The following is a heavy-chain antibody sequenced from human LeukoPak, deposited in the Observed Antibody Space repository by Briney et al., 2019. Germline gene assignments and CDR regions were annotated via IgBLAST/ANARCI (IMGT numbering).Heavy chain of an antibody. CDR3: AKDNRYSYAHAVDY. D-gene: IGHD5-18*01. Sequence: GGSLRLSCAASGFTFSSYGMHWVRQAPGKGLEWVAFIRYDGSNKYYADSVKGRFTISRDNSKNTLYLQMNSLRAEDTAVYYCAKDNRYSYAHAVDYWGQGTLVTVSS. CDR2: IRYDGSNK. CDR1: GFTFSSYG. J-gene: IGHJ4*02. V-gene: IGHV3-30*02.